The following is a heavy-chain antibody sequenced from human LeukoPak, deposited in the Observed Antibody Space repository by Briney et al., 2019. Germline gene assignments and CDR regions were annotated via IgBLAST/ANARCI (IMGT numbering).Heavy chain of an antibody. CDR3: ARGGVTTIAQYDY. CDR2: TFDSGSTNYNPST. CDR1: GGSIISYF. Sequence: SENLSLTCTVSGGSIISYFWSWIRQPPGKGLEWIGYTFDSGSTNYNPSTNYNPSLKSRVTISVDTSKNQFSLKLSSVTAADTAVYFCARGGVTTIAQYDYWGQGTLVTVSS. D-gene: IGHD5-12*01. V-gene: IGHV4-59*01. J-gene: IGHJ4*02.